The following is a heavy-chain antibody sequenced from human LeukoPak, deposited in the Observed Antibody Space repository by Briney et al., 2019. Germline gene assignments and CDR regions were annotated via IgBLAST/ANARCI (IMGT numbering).Heavy chain of an antibody. V-gene: IGHV4-59*01. CDR1: GGSISSYY. CDR3: ARDFQNFRYCSSTSCYGMFDP. CDR2: IYYSGST. D-gene: IGHD2-2*01. Sequence: SETLSLTCTVSGGSISSYYWSWLRQPPGKGLEWIGYIYYSGSTNYNPSLKSRVTISVDTSKNQFSLKLSSVTAADTAVYYCARDFQNFRYCSSTSCYGMFDPWGQGTLVTVSS. J-gene: IGHJ5*02.